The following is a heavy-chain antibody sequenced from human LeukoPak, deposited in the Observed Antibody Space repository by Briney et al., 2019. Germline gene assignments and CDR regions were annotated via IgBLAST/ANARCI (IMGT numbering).Heavy chain of an antibody. V-gene: IGHV3-7*01. CDR1: GFTFSDYY. CDR2: IKPDGSVQ. J-gene: IGHJ4*02. D-gene: IGHD6-13*01. CDR3: ARPAAGTPGTAY. Sequence: PGGSLRHSCAGSGFTFSDYYMDWVRQAPGKGLEWLANIKPDGSVQNYVDSVKGRFTISRDNAKTSVFLLMNSLRAEDTAVYYCARPAAGTPGTAYWGQGTLVTVSS.